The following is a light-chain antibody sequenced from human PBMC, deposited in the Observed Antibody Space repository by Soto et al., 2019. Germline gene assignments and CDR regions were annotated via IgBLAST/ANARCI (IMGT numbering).Light chain of an antibody. V-gene: IGLV2-8*01. CDR3: SSYAGSNNFVV. CDR1: SSDGGGYNY. J-gene: IGLJ2*01. CDR2: EVS. Sequence: QSALTQPPSASGSPGQSVTISCTGTSSDGGGYNYVSWYQQYPGKAPKLMIYEVSKRPSGVPDRFSGSKSGNTASLTVSGLQAEDEADYYCSSYAGSNNFVVFGGGTKLTVL.